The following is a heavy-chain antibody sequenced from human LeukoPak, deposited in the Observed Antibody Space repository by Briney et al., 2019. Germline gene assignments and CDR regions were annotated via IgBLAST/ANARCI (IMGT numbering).Heavy chain of an antibody. CDR2: ISSSGGTI. J-gene: IGHJ4*02. Sequence: GGSLRLSCSASGFTFSSYEMNWVRQAPGKGLEWVSYISSSGGTIYYADSVKGRFTISRDNAKNSLYLQMNSLRAEDTAVYYCARASQWLAFDSWGQGTLVTVSS. CDR1: GFTFSSYE. CDR3: ARASQWLAFDS. D-gene: IGHD6-19*01. V-gene: IGHV3-48*03.